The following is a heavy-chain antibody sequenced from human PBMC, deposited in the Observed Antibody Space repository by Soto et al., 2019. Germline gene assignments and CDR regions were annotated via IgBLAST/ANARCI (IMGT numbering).Heavy chain of an antibody. J-gene: IGHJ5*02. V-gene: IGHV4-31*02. CDR1: GGSISSGGYY. Sequence: SETLSLTXTVSGGSISSGGYYWSWIRQHPGKGLEWIGYIYYSGSTYYNPSLKSRVTISVDTSKNQFSLKLSSVTAADTAVYYCARDKGSGIDIRWFDPWGQGTLVTVSS. CDR2: IYYSGST. D-gene: IGHD3-10*01. CDR3: ARDKGSGIDIRWFDP.